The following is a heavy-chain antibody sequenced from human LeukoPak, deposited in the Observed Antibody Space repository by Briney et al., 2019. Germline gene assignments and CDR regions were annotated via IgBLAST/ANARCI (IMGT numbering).Heavy chain of an antibody. D-gene: IGHD3-10*01. Sequence: SETLSLTCTVSGGSISSYYWSWIRQPPGKGLEWIGYIYYSGSTNYNPSLKSRVTMSVDTSKNQFSLKLSSVTAADTAVYYCAREKYYGSGSYLDYWGQGTLVTVSS. CDR2: IYYSGST. CDR3: AREKYYGSGSYLDY. J-gene: IGHJ4*02. CDR1: GGSISSYY. V-gene: IGHV4-59*12.